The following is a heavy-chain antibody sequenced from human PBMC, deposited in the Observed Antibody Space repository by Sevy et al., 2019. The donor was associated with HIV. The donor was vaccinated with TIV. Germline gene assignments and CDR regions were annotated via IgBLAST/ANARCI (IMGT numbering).Heavy chain of an antibody. CDR3: ARGGGYCGGDCYSIDY. CDR1: GFTFSSYV. D-gene: IGHD2-21*02. V-gene: IGHV3-33*08. J-gene: IGHJ4*02. CDR2: IWYDGTIK. Sequence: GGSLRLSCAASGFTFSSYVMHWVRQAPGKGLEWVALIWYDGTIKYYADSVKDRFTISRDNSKDTLFLQMNSLTPEDTAVYYCARGGGYCGGDCYSIDYWGQRALVTDSS.